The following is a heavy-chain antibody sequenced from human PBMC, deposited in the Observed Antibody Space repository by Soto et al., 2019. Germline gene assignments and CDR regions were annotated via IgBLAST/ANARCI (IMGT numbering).Heavy chain of an antibody. CDR1: GGSISSYY. Sequence: QVQLQESGPGLVKPSETLSLTCTVSGGSISSYYWSWIRQPPGKGLEWIGYIYYSGSTNYNPSLNSRVTISVDTSKNQFSLKLSSVTAADTAVYYCARHDTMIVGGAFDIWGQVTMVTVSS. V-gene: IGHV4-59*08. J-gene: IGHJ3*02. D-gene: IGHD3-22*01. CDR3: ARHDTMIVGGAFDI. CDR2: IYYSGST.